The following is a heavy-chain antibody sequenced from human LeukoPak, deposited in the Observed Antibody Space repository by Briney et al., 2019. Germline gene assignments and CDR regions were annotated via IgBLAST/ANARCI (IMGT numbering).Heavy chain of an antibody. CDR1: GFTFSSYW. D-gene: IGHD6-13*01. CDR2: INSDGTTT. V-gene: IGHV3-74*03. Sequence: GGSLRLSCAASGFTFSSYWMHWVRQAPGQGLVWVSRINSDGTTTTYADSVKGRFTISRDNSKNTLYLQLNSLRAEDTAVYYCARARLSSSWKYFDYWGQGTLVTVSS. CDR3: ARARLSSSWKYFDY. J-gene: IGHJ4*02.